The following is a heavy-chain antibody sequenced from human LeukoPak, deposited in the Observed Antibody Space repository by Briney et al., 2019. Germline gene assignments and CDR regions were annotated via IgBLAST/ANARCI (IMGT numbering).Heavy chain of an antibody. CDR2: IYSGGST. J-gene: IGHJ4*02. D-gene: IGHD3-22*01. CDR3: ASDGYYYASSGYYWGYFDY. V-gene: IGHV3-66*02. Sequence: GGSLRLSCAASGFTFADYAMGWVRQAPGKGLEWVSVIYSGGSTYYADSVKGRFTISRDNSKNTLYLQMNSLRAEDTAVYYCASDGYYYASSGYYWGYFDYWGQGTLVTVSS. CDR1: GFTFADYA.